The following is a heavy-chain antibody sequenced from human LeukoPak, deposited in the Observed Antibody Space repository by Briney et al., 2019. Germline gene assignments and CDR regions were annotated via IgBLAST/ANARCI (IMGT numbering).Heavy chain of an antibody. CDR3: ARGYYDSGGYYFDF. D-gene: IGHD3-22*01. V-gene: IGHV1-8*01. J-gene: IGHJ4*02. CDR2: MSPYSVNT. CDR1: GYTFTSYD. Sequence: GASVKVSCKASGYTFTSYDINWVRQATGQGLEWMGWMSPYSVNTVYAQKFQGRVTMTRTTSIGTAYMDLSSLRSEDTAVYYCARGYYDSGGYYFDFWGPGTLVTVSS.